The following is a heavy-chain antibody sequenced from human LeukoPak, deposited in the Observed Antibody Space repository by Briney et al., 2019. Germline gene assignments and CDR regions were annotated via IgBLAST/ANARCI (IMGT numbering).Heavy chain of an antibody. CDR1: GFTFSSYA. D-gene: IGHD3-10*01. J-gene: IGHJ3*02. Sequence: GGSLRLSCAASGFTFSSYAMSWVRQAPGKGLEWVSAISGSGGSTYYADSVKGRFTISRDNSKNTLYLQMNSLRAEDTAVYYCATSSPTILWFGEHDAFDIWGQGTMVTVSS. V-gene: IGHV3-23*01. CDR2: ISGSGGST. CDR3: ATSSPTILWFGEHDAFDI.